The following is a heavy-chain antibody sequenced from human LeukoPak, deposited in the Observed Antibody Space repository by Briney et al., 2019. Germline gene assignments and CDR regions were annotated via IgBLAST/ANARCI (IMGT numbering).Heavy chain of an antibody. CDR1: GGSISSSSYY. CDR3: ARGGCSSTSCYLGQIDAFDI. J-gene: IGHJ3*02. Sequence: SETLSLTCTVSGGSISSSSYYWGWIRQPPGKGLEWIGSIYYSGSTYYNPSLKSRVTISVDTSKNQFSLKLSSVTAADTAVYYCARGGCSSTSCYLGQIDAFDIWGQGTMVTVSS. CDR2: IYYSGST. D-gene: IGHD2-2*01. V-gene: IGHV4-39*07.